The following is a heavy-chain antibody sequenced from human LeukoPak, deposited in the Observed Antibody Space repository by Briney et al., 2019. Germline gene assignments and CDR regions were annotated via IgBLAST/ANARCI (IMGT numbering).Heavy chain of an antibody. CDR3: AKGVRGVIRDWFDP. V-gene: IGHV3-21*04. CDR2: ISSSSSYI. J-gene: IGHJ5*02. CDR1: GFTFSSYS. Sequence: GGSLRLSCAASGFTFSSYSMNWVRQAPGKGLEWVSSISSSSSYIYYADSVKGRFTISRDNAKNSLYLQMNSLRAEDTAVYYCAKGVRGVIRDWFDPWGQGTLVTVSS. D-gene: IGHD3-10*02.